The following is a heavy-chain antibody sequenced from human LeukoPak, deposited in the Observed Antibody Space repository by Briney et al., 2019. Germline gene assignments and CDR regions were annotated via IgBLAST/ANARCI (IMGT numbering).Heavy chain of an antibody. V-gene: IGHV1-2*02. CDR1: GGTFSSYA. CDR2: INPNSGST. Sequence: ASVKVSCKASGGTFSSYAISWVRQPPGQGLEWMGWINPNSGSTNSAQKFQVRVTMTRDTSITAAYMELSSLRSDDTAVYYCARTFASYYLSGLDYWGQGTLVTVSS. CDR3: ARTFASYYLSGLDY. D-gene: IGHD5-18*01. J-gene: IGHJ4*02.